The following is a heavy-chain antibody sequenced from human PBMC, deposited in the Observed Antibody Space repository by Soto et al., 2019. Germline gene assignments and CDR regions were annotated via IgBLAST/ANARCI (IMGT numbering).Heavy chain of an antibody. J-gene: IGHJ6*02. Sequence: ASVKVSCKASGYTFTSYCISWVRQAPVQGLEWMGWISVYNGGTNYAQKFQGWVTMTRDTSISTAYMELSRLRSDDTAVYYCARGTNSGYDSSHYYYYYGMDVWGQGTTVTVSS. D-gene: IGHD5-12*01. V-gene: IGHV1-2*04. CDR2: ISVYNGGT. CDR1: GYTFTSYC. CDR3: ARGTNSGYDSSHYYYYYGMDV.